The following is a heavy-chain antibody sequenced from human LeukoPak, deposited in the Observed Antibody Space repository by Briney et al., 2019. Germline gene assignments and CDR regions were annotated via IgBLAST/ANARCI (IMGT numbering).Heavy chain of an antibody. Sequence: PGGSLRLSCAASGFSFTKYMMSWVRQAPGKGLEWVASIKQDGSEKYYVESMKGRFTISRDNAKNSLYLQMNSLRAEDTAVYYCARDYVSVGAGYFDYWGQGTLVTVSS. D-gene: IGHD1-26*01. CDR1: GFSFTKYM. V-gene: IGHV3-7*01. CDR2: IKQDGSEK. CDR3: ARDYVSVGAGYFDY. J-gene: IGHJ4*02.